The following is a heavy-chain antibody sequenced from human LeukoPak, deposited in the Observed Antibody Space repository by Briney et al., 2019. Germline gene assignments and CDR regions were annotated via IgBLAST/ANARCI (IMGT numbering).Heavy chain of an antibody. CDR1: GGSISGGGYY. CDR2: IYYSGST. CDR3: ARDLGGEDTSGYYYYFDY. Sequence: SETLSLTCTVSGGSISGGGYYRTWIRQHPGKGLEWIGYIYYSGSTYYNPSLKSRVTISVDTSKNQFSLKLSSVTAADTAVYYCARDLGGEDTSGYYYYFDYWGQGTLVTVSS. D-gene: IGHD3-22*01. V-gene: IGHV4-31*03. J-gene: IGHJ4*02.